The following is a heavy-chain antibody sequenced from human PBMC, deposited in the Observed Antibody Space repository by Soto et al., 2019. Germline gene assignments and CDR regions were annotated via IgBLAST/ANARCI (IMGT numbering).Heavy chain of an antibody. D-gene: IGHD3-3*01. CDR3: ASRVPDVAYYGVFDY. CDR2: IYTSGST. CDR1: GGSISSYY. V-gene: IGHV4-4*07. Sequence: SETLSLTCTVSGGSISSYYWSWIRQPAGKGLEWIGRIYTSGSTNYNPSLKSRVTMSVDTSKNQFSLKLSSVTAADTAMYYCASRVPDVAYYGVFDYWGQGTLVTVSS. J-gene: IGHJ4*02.